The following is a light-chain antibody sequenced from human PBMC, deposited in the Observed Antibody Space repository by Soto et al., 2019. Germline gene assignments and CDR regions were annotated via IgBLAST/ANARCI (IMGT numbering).Light chain of an antibody. Sequence: EIVLTQSPGTLSLSPGERATLSCRASQNVNYNYLAWYQQKPGQSPRLLIYAASRRATGIPDRFSGSGSGTDFSLTITRLEPEDFAVYYCQHYGGSPLVSFGPGTKVDLK. CDR1: QNVNYNY. CDR3: QHYGGSPLVS. V-gene: IGKV3-20*01. CDR2: AAS. J-gene: IGKJ3*01.